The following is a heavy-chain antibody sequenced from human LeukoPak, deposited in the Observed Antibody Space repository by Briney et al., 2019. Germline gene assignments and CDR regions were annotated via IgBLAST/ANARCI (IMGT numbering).Heavy chain of an antibody. CDR2: ISYDGSNK. Sequence: PGGSLRLSCAASGFTFSSYGMHWVRQAPGKRLEWVAVISYDGSNKYYADSVKGRFTISRDNSKNTLYLQMNSLRAEDTAVYYCAKEKRKVAYYYDRPPGIYFDYWGQGTLVTVSS. CDR1: GFTFSSYG. V-gene: IGHV3-30*18. J-gene: IGHJ4*02. CDR3: AKEKRKVAYYYDRPPGIYFDY. D-gene: IGHD3-22*01.